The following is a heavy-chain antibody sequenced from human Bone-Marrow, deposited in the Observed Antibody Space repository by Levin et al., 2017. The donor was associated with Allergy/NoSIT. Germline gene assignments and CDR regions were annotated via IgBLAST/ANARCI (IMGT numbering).Heavy chain of an antibody. V-gene: IGHV4-31*03. J-gene: IGHJ4*02. CDR3: AKGSGGSLGVSDY. CDR2: IQYSGST. D-gene: IGHD2-15*01. CDR1: GGSIRSGNYY. Sequence: SQTLSLTCSVSGGSIRSGNYYWNWIRQHPGKGLEWIGYIQYSGSTYYNPSLKSRVTMSLDTSKNHFSLKLSSVTAADMAVYYCAKGSGGSLGVSDYWGQGTLVTVSS.